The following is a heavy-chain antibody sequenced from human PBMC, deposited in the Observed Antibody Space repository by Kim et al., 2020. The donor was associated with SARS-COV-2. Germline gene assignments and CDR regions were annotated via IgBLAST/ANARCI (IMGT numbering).Heavy chain of an antibody. J-gene: IGHJ5*02. CDR2: INAGNGNT. Sequence: ASVKVSCKASGYTFTSYAMHWVRQAPGQRLEWMGWINAGNGNTKYSQKFQGRVTITRDTSASTAYMELSSLRSEDTAVYYCARNPRIVGATGWFDPWGQGTLVTVSS. V-gene: IGHV1-3*01. D-gene: IGHD1-26*01. CDR3: ARNPRIVGATGWFDP. CDR1: GYTFTSYA.